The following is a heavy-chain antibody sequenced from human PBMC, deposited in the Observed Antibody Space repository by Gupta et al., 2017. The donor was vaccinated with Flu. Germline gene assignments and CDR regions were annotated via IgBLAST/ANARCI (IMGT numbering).Heavy chain of an antibody. CDR2: ISSSSNYI. CDR3: ASRYDFWSGYADYYGMNV. V-gene: IGHV3-21*01. J-gene: IGHJ6*02. Sequence: EVQLVESGGGLVKPGGSLRLSCAASGIAFTNYSMNWVRQAQGKGLEWVSSISSSSNYIYSADSVKGRFTISRDNAKNSLFLQMNSLRAEDTAVYYCASRYDFWSGYADYYGMNVWGQGTTVTVS. D-gene: IGHD3-3*01. CDR1: GIAFTNYS.